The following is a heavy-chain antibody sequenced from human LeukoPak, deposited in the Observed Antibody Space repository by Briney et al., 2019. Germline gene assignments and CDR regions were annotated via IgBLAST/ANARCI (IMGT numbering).Heavy chain of an antibody. CDR1: GFTVSSNY. CDR2: IYSGGST. J-gene: IGHJ6*02. D-gene: IGHD2-2*01. V-gene: IGHV3-66*02. CDR3: ARVLVPPYYYYYYGMDV. Sequence: GGSLGLSCAASGFTVSSNYMSWVRQAPGKGLEWVSVIYSGGSTYYADSVKGRFTISRDNSKNTLYLQMNSLRAEDTAVYYCARVLVPPYYYYYYGMDVWGQGTTVTVSS.